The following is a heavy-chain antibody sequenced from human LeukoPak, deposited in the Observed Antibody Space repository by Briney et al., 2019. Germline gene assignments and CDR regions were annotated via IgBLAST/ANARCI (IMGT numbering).Heavy chain of an antibody. CDR3: ARCSSGYSYYYYYYMDV. CDR1: GGSISSYY. V-gene: IGHV4-59*01. D-gene: IGHD5-12*01. Sequence: NPSETLSLTCTVSGGSISSYYWSWIRQPPGKGLEWIGYIYYSGSTNYNPSLKSRVTISVDTSKNQFSLKLSSVTAADTAVYYCARCSSGYSYYYYYYMDVWGKGNPGHRLL. J-gene: IGHJ6*03. CDR2: IYYSGST.